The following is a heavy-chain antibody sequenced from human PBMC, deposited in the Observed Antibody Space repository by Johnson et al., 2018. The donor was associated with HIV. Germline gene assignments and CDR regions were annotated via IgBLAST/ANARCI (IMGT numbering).Heavy chain of an antibody. V-gene: IGHV3-30*02. D-gene: IGHD3-22*01. Sequence: QVQLVESGGGVVQHGGSLTLSCAASGFTFSTYGMHWVRQAPGKGLEWVTFLRYDGSSKYYADSVKGRFNISRDNSKNTLYLQMNSLRAEDTAVYYCAKDTEGSGYAFDIWGQGTMVTVSS. CDR3: AKDTEGSGYAFDI. CDR2: LRYDGSSK. CDR1: GFTFSTYG. J-gene: IGHJ3*02.